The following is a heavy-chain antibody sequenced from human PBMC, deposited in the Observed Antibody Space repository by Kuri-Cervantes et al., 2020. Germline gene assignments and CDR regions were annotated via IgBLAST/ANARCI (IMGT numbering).Heavy chain of an antibody. V-gene: IGHV3-7*01. J-gene: IGHJ3*01. CDR1: GFTFSIYW. D-gene: IGHD6-19*01. Sequence: LSLTCAASGFTFSIYWMRWVRQTPGKGLEWVANIKQDDSAIHYVDSVRARFTTSRDNAKNSVYLQMNSLRDEDTAAYYCARGGKWLDFWGQGARVTVSS. CDR3: ARGGKWLDF. CDR2: IKQDDSAI.